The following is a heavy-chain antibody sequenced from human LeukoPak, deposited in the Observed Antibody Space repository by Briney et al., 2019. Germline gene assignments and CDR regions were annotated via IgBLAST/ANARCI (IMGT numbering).Heavy chain of an antibody. CDR1: GVSISSYY. D-gene: IGHD6-13*01. CDR2: IYYSGST. Sequence: PSETLSLTCTVSGVSISSYYWSWIRQPPGKGLEWIGYIYYSGSTNYNPSLKSRVTISVDTSKNQFSLKLSSVTAADTAVYYCARSSSWYQGMDVWGQGTTVTVSS. V-gene: IGHV4-59*01. J-gene: IGHJ6*02. CDR3: ARSSSWYQGMDV.